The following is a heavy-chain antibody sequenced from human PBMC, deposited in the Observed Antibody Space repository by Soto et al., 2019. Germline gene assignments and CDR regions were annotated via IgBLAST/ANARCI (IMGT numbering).Heavy chain of an antibody. CDR2: IYYSGST. V-gene: IGHV4-31*03. J-gene: IGHJ6*02. D-gene: IGHD3-10*01. CDR3: ARDVGIWCGELSTSANYYYGLDV. Sequence: QVQLQESGPGLVKPSQTLSLTCTVSGGSISSGGYYWTWIRQHPEKGLEWIGYIYYSGSTHYNPALKSRAAISADTSKNQSSLDLNFVTGADTAVYYCARDVGIWCGELSTSANYYYGLDVWGQGTTVTVSS. CDR1: GGSISSGGYY.